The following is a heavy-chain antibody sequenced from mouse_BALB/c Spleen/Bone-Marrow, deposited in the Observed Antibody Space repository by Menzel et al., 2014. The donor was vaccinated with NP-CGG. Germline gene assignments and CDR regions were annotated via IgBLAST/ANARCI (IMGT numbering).Heavy chain of an antibody. Sequence: EVQLQQSGPELVKPGASVKMSCKASGYTFTDYYMDWVKQSHGESFERIGRVTPYNGGTTYNQKFKGKATLTVDKSSSTAYMALNSLTSEDSAVYYCARTGYWGQGTTLTVSS. J-gene: IGHJ2*01. V-gene: IGHV1-19*01. CDR3: ARTGY. CDR1: GYTFTDYY. CDR2: VTPYNGGT.